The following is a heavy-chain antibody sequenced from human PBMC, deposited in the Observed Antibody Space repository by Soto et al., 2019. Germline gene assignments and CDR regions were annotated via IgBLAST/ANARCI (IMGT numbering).Heavy chain of an antibody. CDR2: INAGNGNT. CDR1: GYTFTSYA. V-gene: IGHV1-3*01. Sequence: ASVKVSCKASGYTFTSYAMHWVRQAPGQRLEWMGWINAGNGNTKYSQKFQGRVTITRDTSASTAYMELSSLRSEDTAVYYCARDPTLGYCISTSCYPFDYWGQGTLVTVSS. CDR3: ARDPTLGYCISTSCYPFDY. D-gene: IGHD2-2*01. J-gene: IGHJ4*02.